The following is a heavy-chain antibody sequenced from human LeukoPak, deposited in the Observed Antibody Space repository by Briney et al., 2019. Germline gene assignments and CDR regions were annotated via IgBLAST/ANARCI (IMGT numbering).Heavy chain of an antibody. V-gene: IGHV4-59*12. CDR1: GGSISSYY. CDR3: ARNSPPHYYDSSGYYLDY. Sequence: SETLSLTCTVSGGSISSYYWSWIRQPPGKGLEWIGYIYYSGSTNYNPSLKSRVTISVDTSKNQFSLKLSSVTAADTAVYYCARNSPPHYYDSSGYYLDYWGQGTLVTVSS. CDR2: IYYSGST. D-gene: IGHD3-22*01. J-gene: IGHJ4*02.